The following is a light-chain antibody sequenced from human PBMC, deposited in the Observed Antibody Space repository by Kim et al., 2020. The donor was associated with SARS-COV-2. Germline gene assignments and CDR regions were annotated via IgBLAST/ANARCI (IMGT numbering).Light chain of an antibody. Sequence: DIQMTQSPSTLSASVGDRVTITCRASQSVSSWLAWYQQKPGKAPKLLIYKASTLEGGVPSRFSGRGSGTEFTLTINSLQPDDFATYSCQQYDSHPYTLGQRTKLEI. CDR3: QQYDSHPYT. CDR2: KAS. V-gene: IGKV1-5*03. J-gene: IGKJ2*01. CDR1: QSVSSW.